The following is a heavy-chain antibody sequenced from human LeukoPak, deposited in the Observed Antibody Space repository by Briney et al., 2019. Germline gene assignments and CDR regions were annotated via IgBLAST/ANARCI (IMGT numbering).Heavy chain of an antibody. CDR1: GGTFSSYA. CDR3: AREGTHDFWSGYYGVYFDY. CDR2: IIPIFGTA. Sequence: SVKVSCKASGGTFSSYAISWVRQAPGQGLEWMGGIIPIFGTANYAQKFQGRVTITTDEFTSTAYMELSSLRSEDTAVYYCAREGTHDFWSGYYGVYFDYWGQGTLVTVSS. J-gene: IGHJ4*02. V-gene: IGHV1-69*05. D-gene: IGHD3-3*01.